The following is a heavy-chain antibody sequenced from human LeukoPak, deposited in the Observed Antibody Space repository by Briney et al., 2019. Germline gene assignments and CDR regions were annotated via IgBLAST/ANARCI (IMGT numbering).Heavy chain of an antibody. Sequence: ASVKVSCKASGYTFTGYYMHWVRQAPGQGLEWMARINPNSGGTNYAQKFQGRVTMTRDTSISTAYMELSRLRSDDTAVYYCAREVGGYKPTYYFDYWGQGTLVTVSS. CDR1: GYTFTGYY. CDR3: AREVGGYKPTYYFDY. CDR2: INPNSGGT. J-gene: IGHJ4*02. V-gene: IGHV1-2*06. D-gene: IGHD5-24*01.